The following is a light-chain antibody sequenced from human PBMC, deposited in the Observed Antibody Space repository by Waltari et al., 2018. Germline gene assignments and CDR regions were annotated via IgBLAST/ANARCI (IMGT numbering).Light chain of an antibody. Sequence: DIVMTQSPDSLAVSLGERAPIKCKSSQSVLYSSNNKNYLAWYQQKPVHPPKLLIYWASTRESGVPDRFSGSGSGTDFTLTISSLQAEDVAVYYCQQYYSTPLTFGGGTKVEIK. CDR1: QSVLYSSNNKNY. CDR2: WAS. CDR3: QQYYSTPLT. V-gene: IGKV4-1*01. J-gene: IGKJ4*01.